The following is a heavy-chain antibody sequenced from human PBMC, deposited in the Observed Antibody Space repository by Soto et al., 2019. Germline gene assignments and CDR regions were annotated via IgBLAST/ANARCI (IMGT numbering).Heavy chain of an antibody. CDR1: GFIFDNYG. CDR2: ISYDGGNK. Sequence: GGSLRLSCAASGFIFDNYGMHWVRQAPGKGLEWVAVISYDGGNKYHADSMKGRFTIPRDNSKNTLYLQMNSLRAEDTAVYYCVKAVGYCSSSSCRDYYYYYGMDVWGQGTTVTVSS. J-gene: IGHJ6*02. CDR3: VKAVGYCSSSSCRDYYYYYGMDV. D-gene: IGHD2-2*01. V-gene: IGHV3-30*18.